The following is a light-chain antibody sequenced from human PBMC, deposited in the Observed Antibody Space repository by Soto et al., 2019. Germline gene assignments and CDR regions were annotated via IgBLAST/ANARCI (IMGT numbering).Light chain of an antibody. Sequence: IVLTQSPATLSFSPGERATLSCRASQSIAIYLAWYQQRSGQSPRLLIYDTFNRSPGIPDRFSGSGSGTDITLTISSLEPEDFAVYYSQQRATWPWTFGQGTTVEIK. CDR2: DTF. CDR1: QSIAIY. J-gene: IGKJ1*01. CDR3: QQRATWPWT. V-gene: IGKV3-11*01.